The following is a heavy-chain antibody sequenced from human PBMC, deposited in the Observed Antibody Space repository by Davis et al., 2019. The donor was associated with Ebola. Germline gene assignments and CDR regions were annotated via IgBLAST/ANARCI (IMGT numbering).Heavy chain of an antibody. CDR3: AIGRGSSWFHY. D-gene: IGHD6-13*01. Sequence: GGSLRLSCAASGFTFSSYSMNWVRQAPGKGLEWVSSISSSSSYIYYADSVKGRFTISRDNAKNSLYLHMNSLRDEDTALYYCAIGRGSSWFHYWGRGTLVTVSS. CDR2: ISSSSSYI. V-gene: IGHV3-21*01. CDR1: GFTFSSYS. J-gene: IGHJ4*02.